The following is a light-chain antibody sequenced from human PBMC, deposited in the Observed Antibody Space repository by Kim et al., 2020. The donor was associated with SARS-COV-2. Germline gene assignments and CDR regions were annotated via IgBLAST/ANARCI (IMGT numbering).Light chain of an antibody. CDR1: KLGDKY. CDR2: QDS. J-gene: IGLJ2*01. CDR3: QVWDSSS. Sequence: GAVSPGQTASITCSGDKLGDKYACWYQQKPGQAPLLVIYQDSKRPSGIPERFSGSNSGKTATLTICGTQAMDEADYYCQVWDSSSFGGGTRLTVL. V-gene: IGLV3-1*01.